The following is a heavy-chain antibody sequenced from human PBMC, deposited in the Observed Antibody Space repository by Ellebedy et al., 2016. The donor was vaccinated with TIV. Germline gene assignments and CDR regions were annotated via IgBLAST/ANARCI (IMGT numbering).Heavy chain of an antibody. CDR3: ARDKLQNAVAGSNFDY. CDR2: ISGSGGST. D-gene: IGHD6-19*01. CDR1: GFTFSNYA. J-gene: IGHJ4*02. Sequence: GGSLRLXXAASGFTFSNYAMSWVRQAPGKGLEWVSTISGSGGSTYYADSVKGRFTISRDNAKNSLFLQMNSLRAEDTAVYYCARDKLQNAVAGSNFDYWGQGALVTVSS. V-gene: IGHV3-23*01.